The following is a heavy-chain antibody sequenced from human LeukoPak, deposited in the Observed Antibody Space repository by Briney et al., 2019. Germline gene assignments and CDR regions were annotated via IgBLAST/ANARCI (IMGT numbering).Heavy chain of an antibody. CDR1: GFTFSSYA. CDR2: IYYSGST. Sequence: PGGSLRLSCAASGFTFSSYAMSWVRQAPGKGLEWIGSIYYSGSTYYNPSLKSRVTISVDTSKNQFSLKLSSVTAADTAVYYCARHHFDDYNFDYWGQGTLVTVSS. CDR3: ARHHFDDYNFDY. J-gene: IGHJ4*02. V-gene: IGHV4-39*01. D-gene: IGHD4-11*01.